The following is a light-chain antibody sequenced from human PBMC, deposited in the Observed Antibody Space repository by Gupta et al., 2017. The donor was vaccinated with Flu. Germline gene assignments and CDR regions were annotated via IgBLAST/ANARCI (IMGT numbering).Light chain of an antibody. CDR1: SSNIGSNY. CDR2: RNN. V-gene: IGLV1-47*01. Sequence: HSVLPHPPSASGTPGPRVTISCSGSSSNIGSNYVYWYQQLPGTAPKLLIYRNNQRPSGVPDRVSGAKSGTSASLAISGLRSEDEADYYCAAWDDSLSGHWVFGGGTKLTVL. J-gene: IGLJ3*02. CDR3: AAWDDSLSGHWV.